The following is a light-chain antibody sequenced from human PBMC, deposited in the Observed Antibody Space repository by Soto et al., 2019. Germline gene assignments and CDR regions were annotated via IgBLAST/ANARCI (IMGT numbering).Light chain of an antibody. CDR2: GAS. CDR3: QQYKSYSWT. Sequence: IQLTQSPSSLSASVGDRVTITRRASPGISNYLAWYQQKPGKAPKLLIYGASTLQSGVPSRFSGSGSGTEFTLTISSLQPDDFATYYCQQYKSYSWTFGQGTKVDIK. J-gene: IGKJ1*01. V-gene: IGKV1-9*01. CDR1: PGISNY.